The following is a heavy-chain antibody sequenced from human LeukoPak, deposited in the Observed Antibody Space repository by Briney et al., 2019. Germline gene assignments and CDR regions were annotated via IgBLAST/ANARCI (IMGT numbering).Heavy chain of an antibody. D-gene: IGHD6-13*01. V-gene: IGHV1-8*01. J-gene: IGHJ4*02. CDR1: GYTFTSYD. CDR3: ARGPLGGQQLVLRY. Sequence: ASVKVSCKASGYTFTSYDIKWVPEATGQGLEWMGWTNPNNGNTGYAQKFQGKVTITRTTSKRTAYMEVNSLRPEDTAVYYCARGPLGGQQLVLRYWGQGTLVTVSS. CDR2: TNPNNGNT.